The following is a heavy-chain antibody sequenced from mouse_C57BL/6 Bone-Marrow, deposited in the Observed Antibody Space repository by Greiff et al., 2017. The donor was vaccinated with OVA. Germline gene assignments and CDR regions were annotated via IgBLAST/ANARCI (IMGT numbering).Heavy chain of an antibody. V-gene: IGHV1-18*01. CDR3: ARPNYYASTWYFDV. Sequence: VQLQQPGPELVKPGASVKIPCKASGYTFTDYNMDWVKQSHGKSLEWIGDINPNNGGTIYNQKFKGKATLTVDKSSSTAYMELRSLTSEDTAVYYCARPNYYASTWYFDVWGTGTTVIVSS. CDR2: INPNNGGT. J-gene: IGHJ1*03. D-gene: IGHD1-1*01. CDR1: GYTFTDYN.